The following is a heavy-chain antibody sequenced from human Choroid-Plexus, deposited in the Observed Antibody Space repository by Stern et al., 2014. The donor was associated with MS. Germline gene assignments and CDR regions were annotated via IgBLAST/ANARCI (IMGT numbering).Heavy chain of an antibody. CDR3: AKDRHYLTYFFDH. D-gene: IGHD2/OR15-2a*01. J-gene: IGHJ5*02. V-gene: IGHV3-30*18. Sequence: VQLVESGGGVVQPGRPLRLSCVASGFTFGSCAMHWVRQAPGKGLEWVAGVSYDGSNKYYADSVKGRFTISRDNSQNTLYMQMSSLRPEDTAVYYCAKDRHYLTYFFDHWGQGFLVTVSS. CDR2: VSYDGSNK. CDR1: GFTFGSCA.